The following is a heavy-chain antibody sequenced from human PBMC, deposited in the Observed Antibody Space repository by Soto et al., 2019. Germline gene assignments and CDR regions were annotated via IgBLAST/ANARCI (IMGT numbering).Heavy chain of an antibody. Sequence: SVKVSCKASGFTFTSSAVQWVRQARGQRLDCIGWIVVGSGNTNYAQKFQERVTITRDMSTSTAYMELSSLRSEDTAVYYCAVGEFWSGRSATADYYVMDVWGQGTAVTVSS. V-gene: IGHV1-58*01. J-gene: IGHJ6*02. CDR3: AVGEFWSGRSATADYYVMDV. CDR1: GFTFTSSA. D-gene: IGHD3-3*01. CDR2: IVVGSGNT.